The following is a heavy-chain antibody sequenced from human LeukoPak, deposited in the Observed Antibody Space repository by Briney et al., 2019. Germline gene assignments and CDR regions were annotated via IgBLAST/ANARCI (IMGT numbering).Heavy chain of an antibody. J-gene: IGHJ4*02. CDR2: INTNGANT. V-gene: IGHV3-64*05. D-gene: IGHD6-6*01. CDR3: VKGSDYSSSQMDS. CDR1: GFTFKSYA. Sequence: GGSLRLSCSASGFTFKSYAMHWVRQAPGKGLEYVSSINTNGANTYYADSVKGRFTISRDNSRNTVYVQMNSLTPEDTAVYYCVKGSDYSSSQMDSWGQGTLVTVSS.